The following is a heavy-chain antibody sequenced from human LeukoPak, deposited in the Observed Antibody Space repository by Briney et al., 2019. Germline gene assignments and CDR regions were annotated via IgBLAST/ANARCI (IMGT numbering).Heavy chain of an antibody. CDR2: IKQDGSEK. Sequence: GGSLRLSCAASGFTFSSYWMSWVRQAPGKGLEWVANIKQDGSEKYYVDSVKGRFTISRDNAKNSLYLQMNSLRAEDTAVYYCAREPDYYDSSGYYYQELDCWGQGTLVTVSS. CDR1: GFTFSSYW. D-gene: IGHD3-22*01. CDR3: AREPDYYDSSGYYYQELDC. V-gene: IGHV3-7*01. J-gene: IGHJ4*02.